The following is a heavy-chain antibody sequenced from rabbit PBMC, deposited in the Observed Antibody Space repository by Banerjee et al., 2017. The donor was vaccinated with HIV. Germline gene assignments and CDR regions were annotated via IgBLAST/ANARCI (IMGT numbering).Heavy chain of an antibody. CDR2: IGGGSSGTT. Sequence: EESGGDLVKPEGSLTLTCTASGFSFSSSYWICWVRQAPGKGLEWIACIGGGSSGTTYASWAKGRFTISKTSSTTVTLQMTSLTAADTATYFCARSVGSGYAYGMDLRGQGTLVTVS. D-gene: IGHD1-1*01. CDR1: GFSFSSSYW. V-gene: IGHV1S45*01. CDR3: ARSVGSGYAYGMDL. J-gene: IGHJ6*01.